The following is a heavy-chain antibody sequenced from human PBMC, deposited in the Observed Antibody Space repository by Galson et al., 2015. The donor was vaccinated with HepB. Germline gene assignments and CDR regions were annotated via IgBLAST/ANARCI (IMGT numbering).Heavy chain of an antibody. CDR1: GFTFSSYG. J-gene: IGHJ2*01. Sequence: SLRLSCAASGFTFSSYGMHWVRQAPGKGLEWVAVIWHDGSNKSYADSVKGRFTISRDNSKNTLYLQMNSLRAEDTAVYYCANPKFGGPDWYFDLWGRGTLVTVSS. CDR2: IWHDGSNK. CDR3: ANPKFGGPDWYFDL. D-gene: IGHD3-16*01. V-gene: IGHV3-33*06.